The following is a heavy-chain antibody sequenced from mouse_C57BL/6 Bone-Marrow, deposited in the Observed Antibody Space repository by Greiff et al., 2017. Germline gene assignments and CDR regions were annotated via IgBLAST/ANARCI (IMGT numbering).Heavy chain of an antibody. CDR3: ASGGPWFAY. Sequence: EVQLVESEGGLVQPGSSMKLSCTASGFTFSDYYMAWVRQVPEKGLEWVANINYDGSSTYYLDSLKSRFIISRDNAKNILYLQMSSLQSEDTATYYCASGGPWFAYWGQGTLVTVSA. CDR2: INYDGSST. CDR1: GFTFSDYY. J-gene: IGHJ3*01. V-gene: IGHV5-16*01.